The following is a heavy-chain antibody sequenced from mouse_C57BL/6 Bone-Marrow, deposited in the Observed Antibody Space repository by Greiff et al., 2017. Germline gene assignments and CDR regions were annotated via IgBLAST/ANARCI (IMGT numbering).Heavy chain of an antibody. Sequence: VQLVESGPELVKPGASVKISCKASGYAFSSSWMNWVKQRPGKGLEWIGRIYPGDGDTNYNGKFKGKATLTADKSSSTAYMQLSSLTSEDSAVYFCARVKGYWRVWFAYWGQGTLVTVSA. J-gene: IGHJ3*01. D-gene: IGHD2-3*01. V-gene: IGHV1-82*01. CDR3: ARVKGYWRVWFAY. CDR1: GYAFSSSW. CDR2: IYPGDGDT.